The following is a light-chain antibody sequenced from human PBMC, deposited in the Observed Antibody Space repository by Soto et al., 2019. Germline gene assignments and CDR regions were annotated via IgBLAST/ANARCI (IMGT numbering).Light chain of an antibody. Sequence: QSVLTQPASVSGSPGQSITISCTGTHSDIGNYNYVSWYQHLPGKAPKLMIYDVGSRPSGVSSRFSGSKSGNTASLAISWLQAEDEADYYCNSYREDHPRLYVFGTETKVTVL. CDR1: HSDIGNYNY. J-gene: IGLJ1*01. CDR2: DVG. CDR3: NSYREDHPRLYV. V-gene: IGLV2-14*03.